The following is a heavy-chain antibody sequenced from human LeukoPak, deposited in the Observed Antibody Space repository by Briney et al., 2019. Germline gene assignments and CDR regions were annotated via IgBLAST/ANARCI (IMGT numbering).Heavy chain of an antibody. V-gene: IGHV3-48*01. J-gene: IGHJ4*02. D-gene: IGHD3-10*01. Sequence: GGSLRLSCAASGFTFSIYSMNWVRQAPGKGLEWVSYISSSSITISYADSVKGRFTISRDNAKNSLYLRMNSLRAEDTAIYYCAKGPMAWFDYWGQGTLVTVSS. CDR2: ISSSSITI. CDR1: GFTFSIYS. CDR3: AKGPMAWFDY.